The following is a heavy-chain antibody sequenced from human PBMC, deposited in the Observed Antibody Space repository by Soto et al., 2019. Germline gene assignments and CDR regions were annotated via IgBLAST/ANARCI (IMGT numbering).Heavy chain of an antibody. V-gene: IGHV4-4*07. Sequence: QVQLQESGPGLVKPSETLSLTCTVSGGSITGYFWCWVRQPAGKTLEWIGHVYNSGNTDYNPSLASRITMAVDTSKRQCALKVKSVTAADTAVYYCARTHWVSGTEYWGQGILVTVSS. D-gene: IGHD6-19*01. CDR1: GGSITGYF. J-gene: IGHJ4*02. CDR3: ARTHWVSGTEY. CDR2: VYNSGNT.